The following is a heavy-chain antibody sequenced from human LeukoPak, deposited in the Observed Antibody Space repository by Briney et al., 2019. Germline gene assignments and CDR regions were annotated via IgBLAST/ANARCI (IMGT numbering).Heavy chain of an antibody. CDR2: MYYSGST. D-gene: IGHD3-22*01. V-gene: IGHV4-30-4*01. CDR3: ARPYYYDSRIDP. CDR1: GGSTSSGDYY. J-gene: IGHJ5*02. Sequence: SETLSLTCTVSGGSTSSGDYYGSWIRQPPGKGLEWIAYMYYSGSTYYNPSLKSRVTMSADTSKNQLSLKLSSVTAADTAVYYCARPYYYDSRIDPWGQGILVTVSS.